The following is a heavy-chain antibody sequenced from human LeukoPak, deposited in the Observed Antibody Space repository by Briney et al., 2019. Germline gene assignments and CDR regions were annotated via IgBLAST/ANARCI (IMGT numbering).Heavy chain of an antibody. J-gene: IGHJ4*02. CDR2: INPNSGGT. CDR3: ARHYSGYSSTHFDN. D-gene: IGHD6-13*01. V-gene: IGHV1-2*02. Sequence: ASVKVSCKASGYTFTGYYMHWVRQAPGQGLEWMGWINPNSGGTNYAQKFQGRVTMTRDTSISTAYMELSRLRSDDTAVYYCARHYSGYSSTHFDNWGQGTLVTVSS. CDR1: GYTFTGYY.